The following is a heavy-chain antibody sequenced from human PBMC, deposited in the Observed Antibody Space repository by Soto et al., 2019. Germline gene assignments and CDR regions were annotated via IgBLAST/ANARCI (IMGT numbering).Heavy chain of an antibody. V-gene: IGHV3-30-3*01. J-gene: IGHJ4*02. CDR1: GFSYSTYT. CDR2: ISYDGNNK. CDR3: ARDGVSSSEYNWNYGTYFSY. Sequence: PGGSLRLSCAASGFSYSTYTMHWVRQAPGKGLEWVAVISYDGNNKFYADSVKGRFTISRDSTKQTLYLQMNSLRPDDTAMYYCARDGVSSSEYNWNYGTYFSYWAQGALDTGSS. D-gene: IGHD1-7*01.